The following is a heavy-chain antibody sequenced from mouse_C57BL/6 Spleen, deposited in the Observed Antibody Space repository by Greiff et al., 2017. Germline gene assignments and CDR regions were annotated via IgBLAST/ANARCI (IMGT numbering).Heavy chain of an antibody. CDR1: GFTFSDYG. D-gene: IGHD2-3*01. CDR3: ARQEGGYYDYYAMDY. CDR2: ISNLAYSI. J-gene: IGHJ4*01. V-gene: IGHV5-15*01. Sequence: EVKLMESGGGLVQPGGSLKLSCAASGFTFSDYGMAWVRQAPRKGPEWVAFISNLAYSIYYADTVTGRFTISRENAKNTLYLEMSSLRSEDTAMYYCARQEGGYYDYYAMDYWGQGTSVTVSS.